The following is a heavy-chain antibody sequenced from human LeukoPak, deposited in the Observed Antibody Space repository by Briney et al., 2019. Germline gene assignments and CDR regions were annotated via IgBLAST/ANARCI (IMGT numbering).Heavy chain of an antibody. D-gene: IGHD2-2*01. J-gene: IGHJ4*02. CDR1: GFTFSSYS. CDR3: ARNIVVVPAAPGIDY. V-gene: IGHV3-21*01. CDR2: ISSSSSYI. Sequence: GGSLRLSCAASGFTFSSYSMNWVRQAPGKGLEWVSSISSSSSYIYYADSAKGRFTISRDNAKNSLYLQMNSLRAEDTAVYYCARNIVVVPAAPGIDYWGQGTLVTVSS.